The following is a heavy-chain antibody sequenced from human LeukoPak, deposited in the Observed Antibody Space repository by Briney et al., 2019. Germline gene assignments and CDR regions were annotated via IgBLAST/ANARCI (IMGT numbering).Heavy chain of an antibody. D-gene: IGHD1-26*01. Sequence: GGSLRLSCAASGFSFSRYYMSWVRQTPGKALEWISYIPTSGISVQYADSVRGRFTASRDDAKNSLHLQMDSLKVEDTAVYYCTRAVGLGPGAHFDQWGQGALVIVSS. CDR2: IPTSGISV. CDR1: GFSFSRYY. V-gene: IGHV3-11*01. CDR3: TRAVGLGPGAHFDQ. J-gene: IGHJ4*02.